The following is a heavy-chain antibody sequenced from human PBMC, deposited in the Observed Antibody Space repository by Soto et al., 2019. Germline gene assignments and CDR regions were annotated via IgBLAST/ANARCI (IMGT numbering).Heavy chain of an antibody. V-gene: IGHV1-24*01. CDR2: IVPEDGET. CDR1: GYTLTELS. CDR3: ARDVAVADNNWFDP. D-gene: IGHD6-19*01. J-gene: IGHJ5*02. Sequence: GASVKVSCKVSGYTLTELSMHWVRQAPGKGLEWMGGIVPEDGETNYAQKFQGRVTMTADKSTSTAYMELSSLRSEDTAVYYCARDVAVADNNWFDPWGQGTLVTVSS.